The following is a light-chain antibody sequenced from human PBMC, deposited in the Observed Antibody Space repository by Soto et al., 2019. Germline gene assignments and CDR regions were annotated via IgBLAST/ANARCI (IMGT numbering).Light chain of an antibody. J-gene: IGKJ2*01. CDR3: QQYNNWPRT. CDR1: QSVSSN. Sequence: EIVMTQSPANLSVSPGERATLSCRASQSVSSNLAWYQQKPGQAPRLLIYCASTRATGIPARFSGSGSGTEFTLTISSLQSEDYEVYYCQQYNNWPRTFGQGTKLEIK. CDR2: CAS. V-gene: IGKV3-15*01.